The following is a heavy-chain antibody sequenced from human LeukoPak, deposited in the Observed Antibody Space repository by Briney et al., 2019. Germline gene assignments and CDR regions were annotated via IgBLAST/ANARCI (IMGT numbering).Heavy chain of an antibody. Sequence: GGSLRLSCAASGFTFSSYSMNCVRQAPGKGLEWVSYISSSSSTIYYADSVKGRFTISRDNAKDSLYLQMNSLRAEDTAVYYCARGDYYDSRGHDYWGQGTLVSVSS. CDR2: ISSSSSTI. D-gene: IGHD3-22*01. CDR1: GFTFSSYS. J-gene: IGHJ4*02. CDR3: ARGDYYDSRGHDY. V-gene: IGHV3-48*01.